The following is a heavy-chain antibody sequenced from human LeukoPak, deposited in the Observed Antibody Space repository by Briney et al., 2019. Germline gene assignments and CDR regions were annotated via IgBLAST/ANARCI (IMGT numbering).Heavy chain of an antibody. CDR2: ISAYNGNT. D-gene: IGHD7-27*01. CDR1: GYTFTTYG. CDR3: ARGAPTGDVDY. J-gene: IGHJ4*02. V-gene: IGHV1-18*01. Sequence: GASVKVSCKASGYTFTTYGISWVRQAPGQGLEWMGWISAYNGNTDYAQKIQGRVTMTTDTSTSTAYMELRSLRSDDTAVYYCARGAPTGDVDYWGQGTLVTVSS.